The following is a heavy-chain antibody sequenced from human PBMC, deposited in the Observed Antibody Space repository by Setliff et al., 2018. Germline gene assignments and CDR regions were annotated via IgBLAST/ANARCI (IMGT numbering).Heavy chain of an antibody. V-gene: IGHV1-18*01. CDR1: GYTFTTYA. Sequence: ASVKVSCKASGYTFTTYAMNWVRQAPGQGLEWMGWINPNSGGTNYAQKLQGRITMTTDTSTSTAYMELSSLRSEDTAVYYCARDNRQQLVLAWFDPWGQGTLVTVSS. CDR3: ARDNRQQLVLAWFDP. CDR2: INPNSGGT. J-gene: IGHJ5*02. D-gene: IGHD6-13*01.